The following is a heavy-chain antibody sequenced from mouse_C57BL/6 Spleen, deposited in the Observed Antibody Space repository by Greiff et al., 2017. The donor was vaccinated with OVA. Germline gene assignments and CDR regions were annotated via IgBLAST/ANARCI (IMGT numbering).Heavy chain of an antibody. CDR3: ARGSRSSNFDY. D-gene: IGHD2-14*01. Sequence: EVKVVESGGGLVKPGGSLKLSCAASGFTFSDYGMHWVRQAPEKGLEWVAYISSGSSTIYYADTVKGRFTISRDNAKNTLFLQMTSLRSEDTAMYYCARGSRSSNFDYWGQGTTLTVSS. J-gene: IGHJ2*01. CDR2: ISSGSSTI. CDR1: GFTFSDYG. V-gene: IGHV5-17*01.